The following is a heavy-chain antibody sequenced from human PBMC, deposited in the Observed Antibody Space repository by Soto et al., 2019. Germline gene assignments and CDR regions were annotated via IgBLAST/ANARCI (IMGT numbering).Heavy chain of an antibody. Sequence: SVKVSCKASGGTFSSYAISWVRQAPGQGLEWMGGIIPIFGTANYAQKFQGRVAITADESTSTAYMELSSLRSEDTAVYYCARELKAKDHYGGNYGYYYYGMDVWGQGTTVTVSS. CDR1: GGTFSSYA. CDR2: IIPIFGTA. J-gene: IGHJ6*02. D-gene: IGHD4-4*01. V-gene: IGHV1-69*13. CDR3: ARELKAKDHYGGNYGYYYYGMDV.